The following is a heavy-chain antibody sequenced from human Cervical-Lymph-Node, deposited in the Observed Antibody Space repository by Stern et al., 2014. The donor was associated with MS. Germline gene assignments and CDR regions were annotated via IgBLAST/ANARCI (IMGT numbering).Heavy chain of an antibody. V-gene: IGHV4-30-4*01. Sequence: QLQLQESGPGLVKPSQTLSLTCTVSGGSFTSDDSSWAWIRQPPGQGLEWIGYIYYNGNTYYNHSLKSRPISSTDTHHNHYIPLLISVTAADTAVYYCARDRTYYSFDYWGQGTLVTVSS. CDR1: GGSFTSDDSS. J-gene: IGHJ4*02. CDR2: IYYNGNT. D-gene: IGHD3-22*01. CDR3: ARDRTYYSFDY.